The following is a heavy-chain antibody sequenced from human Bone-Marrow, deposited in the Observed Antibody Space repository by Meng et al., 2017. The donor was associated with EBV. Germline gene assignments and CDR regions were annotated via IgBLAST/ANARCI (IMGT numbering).Heavy chain of an antibody. CDR3: AHSLEAAAGVA. Sequence: QIPLKQYRPTLVNPTQTLPLTCTFLGFSLSTSGVGVGWIRQPPGKALEWLALIYWDDDKRYSPSLKSRLTITKDTSKNQVVLTMTNMDPVDTATYYCAHSLEAAAGVAWGQGTLVTVSS. J-gene: IGHJ5*02. CDR1: GFSLSTSGVG. V-gene: IGHV2-5*02. D-gene: IGHD6-13*01. CDR2: IYWDDDK.